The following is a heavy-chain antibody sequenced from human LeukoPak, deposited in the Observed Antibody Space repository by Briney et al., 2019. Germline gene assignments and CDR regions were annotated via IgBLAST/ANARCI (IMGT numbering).Heavy chain of an antibody. Sequence: GGSLRLSCAASGFTFSSYGMHWVRQAPGKGLEWVAVIWYDGSNKYYADSVKGRFTISRDNSKNTLYLQMNSLRAEDTAVYYCARAPYDFWSGLGYWGQGTLVTVSS. CDR1: GFTFSSYG. V-gene: IGHV3-33*01. J-gene: IGHJ4*02. CDR3: ARAPYDFWSGLGY. D-gene: IGHD3-3*01. CDR2: IWYDGSNK.